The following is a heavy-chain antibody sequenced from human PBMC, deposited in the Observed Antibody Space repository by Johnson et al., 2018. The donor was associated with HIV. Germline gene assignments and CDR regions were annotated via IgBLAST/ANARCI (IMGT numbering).Heavy chain of an antibody. CDR2: ISWNSGSI. J-gene: IGHJ3*01. CDR1: GFTFDDYA. D-gene: IGHD1-26*01. V-gene: IGHV3-9*01. CDR3: ARGLELYLDLGWDDAFDV. Sequence: VQLVESGGGLVQPGRSLRLSCAASGFTFDDYAMHWVRQAPGKGLEWVSGISWNSGSIGYADSVKGRFTISSDNAKNSLILQMNSLRPEDTAVYYCARGLELYLDLGWDDAFDVWGQGTMVTVSS.